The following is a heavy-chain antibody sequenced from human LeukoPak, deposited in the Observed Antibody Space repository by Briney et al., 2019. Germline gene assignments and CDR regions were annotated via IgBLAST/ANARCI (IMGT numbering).Heavy chain of an antibody. J-gene: IGHJ4*02. Sequence: GGSLRLSCAASGFTFSIYRMNCVRQAPGKGLEWVSSISSSGSPIYYADSVKGRFTISRDNAKNSLYLQMSSLRDDDTAVYYCARGEYNGYDCDYWGQGTLVTVSS. CDR1: GFTFSIYR. V-gene: IGHV3-48*02. CDR2: ISSSGSPI. CDR3: ARGEYNGYDCDY. D-gene: IGHD5-12*01.